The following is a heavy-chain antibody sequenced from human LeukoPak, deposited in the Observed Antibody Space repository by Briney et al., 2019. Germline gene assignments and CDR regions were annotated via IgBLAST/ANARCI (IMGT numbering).Heavy chain of an antibody. V-gene: IGHV3-13*01. D-gene: IGHD3-22*01. J-gene: IGHJ4*02. CDR2: IGTAGDT. Sequence: PGGSLRLSCAASGFTFSSYDMHWVRQATGKGLEWVSAIGTAGDTYYPGSVKGRFTISRDNSKNTLYLQMNSLRAEDTAVYYCARDYGSTMIVVVITTSYYFDYWGQGTLVTVSS. CDR3: ARDYGSTMIVVVITTSYYFDY. CDR1: GFTFSSYD.